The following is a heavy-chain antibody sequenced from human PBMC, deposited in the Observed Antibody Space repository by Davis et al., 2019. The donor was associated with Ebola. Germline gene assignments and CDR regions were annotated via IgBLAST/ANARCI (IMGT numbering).Heavy chain of an antibody. V-gene: IGHV4-30-2*01. Sequence: SETLSLTCAVSGGSISSGGYSWSWIRQPPGKGLEWIGYIYHSGSTYYNPSLKSRVTISVDRSKNQFSLKLSSVTAADTAVYYCARGDCSGGSCYSLYYYYMDVWGYGTPVTVSS. CDR3: ARGDCSGGSCYSLYYYYMDV. J-gene: IGHJ6*03. CDR1: GGSISSGGYS. D-gene: IGHD2-15*01. CDR2: IYHSGST.